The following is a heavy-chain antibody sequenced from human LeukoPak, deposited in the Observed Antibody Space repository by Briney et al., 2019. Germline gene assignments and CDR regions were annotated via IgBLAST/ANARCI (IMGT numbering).Heavy chain of an antibody. D-gene: IGHD6-19*01. CDR1: GFTFSSYA. J-gene: IGHJ4*02. CDR2: IFGSGGST. V-gene: IGHV3-23*01. CDR3: AKTTTGYSSGRFPGWPVDY. Sequence: GGSLRLSCAASGFTFSSYARYWVRQAPGKGLEWVSGIFGSGGSTHYADSVKGRFTISRDNSKNTVYLQMNSLRAEDTAVYYCAKTTTGYSSGRFPGWPVDYWGQGTLVTVSS.